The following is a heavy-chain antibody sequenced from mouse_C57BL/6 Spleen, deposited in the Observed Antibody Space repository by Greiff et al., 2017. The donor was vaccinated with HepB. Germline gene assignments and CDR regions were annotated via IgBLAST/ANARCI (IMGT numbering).Heavy chain of an antibody. D-gene: IGHD1-1*01. CDR1: GFTFTDYY. V-gene: IGHV1-36*01. CDR2: VYPYNGGT. J-gene: IGHJ4*01. Sequence: EVKLLESGPVLVKPGPSVKISCKASGFTFTDYYMHWVKQSHGKSLEWIGLVYPYNGGTSYNQKFKGKATLTVDTSSSTAYMELNSLTSEDSAVYYCALITTVVATDYYAMDYWGQGTSVTVSS. CDR3: ALITTVVATDYYAMDY.